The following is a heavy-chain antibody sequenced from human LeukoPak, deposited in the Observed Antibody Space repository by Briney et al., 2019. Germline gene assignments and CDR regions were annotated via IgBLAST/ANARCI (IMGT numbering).Heavy chain of an antibody. CDR3: AKERLTTTAFDI. J-gene: IGHJ3*02. Sequence: GGSLRLSCAASGFTFSTNSMGWVRQAPGKGLEWVSILGGSGATTYYADSVKGRYTISRDNSKNMLYLQMNSLRAEDTAVYYCAKERLTTTAFDIWGQGTMVTVSS. D-gene: IGHD4-11*01. CDR2: LGGSGATT. V-gene: IGHV3-23*01. CDR1: GFTFSTNS.